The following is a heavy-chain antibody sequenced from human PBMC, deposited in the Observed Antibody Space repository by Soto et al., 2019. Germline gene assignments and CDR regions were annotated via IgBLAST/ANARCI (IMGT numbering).Heavy chain of an antibody. CDR2: INHSGST. J-gene: IGHJ4*02. V-gene: IGHV4-34*01. CDR3: ARQYYYDSSGYPRGYFDY. CDR1: GGSFSGYY. Sequence: PSETLSLTCAVYGGSFSGYYWSWIRQPPGKGLEWIGEINHSGSTNYNPSLKSRVTISVDTSKNQFSLKLSSVTAADTAVYYCARQYYYDSSGYPRGYFDYWGQGTLVTVSS. D-gene: IGHD3-22*01.